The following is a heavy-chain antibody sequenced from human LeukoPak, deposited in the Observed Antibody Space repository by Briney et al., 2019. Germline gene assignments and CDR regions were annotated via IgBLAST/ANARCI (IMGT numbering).Heavy chain of an antibody. J-gene: IGHJ2*01. V-gene: IGHV3-23*01. CDR1: GFNFKYYA. Sequence: PGGSLRLSCAASGFNFKYYAMTWVRQAPGKGLEWVSSISGSGDYTYYADSVKGRFTISRDNSKDTLYLQVNSLRAEDMAVFYCAKEQDANYLPLDLWGRGTLVTVSS. CDR2: ISGSGDYT. D-gene: IGHD4/OR15-4a*01. CDR3: AKEQDANYLPLDL.